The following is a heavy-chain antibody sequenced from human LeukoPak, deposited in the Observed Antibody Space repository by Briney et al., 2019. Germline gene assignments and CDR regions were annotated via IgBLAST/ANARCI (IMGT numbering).Heavy chain of an antibody. D-gene: IGHD2-2*01. CDR2: INARGDT. V-gene: IGHV4-34*01. CDR1: GWSFNDYY. Sequence: SETLSLTCAVYGWSFNDYYWNWVRQPPGKGLEWMGEINARGDTNYNPSLKSRVTISVGSSKNQFSLTLTSMTAADTAIYYCARGQVPAARGYNWFDPWGQGTLVTVSS. CDR3: ARGQVPAARGYNWFDP. J-gene: IGHJ5*02.